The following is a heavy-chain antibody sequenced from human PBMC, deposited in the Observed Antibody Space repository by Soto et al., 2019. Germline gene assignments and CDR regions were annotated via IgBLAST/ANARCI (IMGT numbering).Heavy chain of an antibody. CDR3: AKDRHRSGLVHWFDP. D-gene: IGHD3-3*01. CDR2: ISWNSGTL. J-gene: IGHJ5*02. V-gene: IGHV3-9*01. Sequence: EVRLVESGGALVQPGGSLRLSCAASGFTFEDYAMNWVRQGPVKGLEWVARISWNSGTLHYADSVKGRFTISRDNAKNSIYLEMNGLRVEDTALYYCAKDRHRSGLVHWFDPWGQGTLVTGSS. CDR1: GFTFEDYA.